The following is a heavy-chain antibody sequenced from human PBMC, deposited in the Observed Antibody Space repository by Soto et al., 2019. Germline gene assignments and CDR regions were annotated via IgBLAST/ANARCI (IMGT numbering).Heavy chain of an antibody. CDR1: GFTFSSYA. D-gene: IGHD3-9*01. CDR2: ISGSGGST. J-gene: IGHJ4*02. CDR3: ATARILTGVLDY. V-gene: IGHV3-23*01. Sequence: PGGSLRLSCAASGFTFSSYAMSWVRQAPGKGLEWVSAISGSGGSTYYADSVKGRFTISRDNSKNTLYLQMNSLRAEDTAVYYCATARILTGVLDYWGQGPLVSVSS.